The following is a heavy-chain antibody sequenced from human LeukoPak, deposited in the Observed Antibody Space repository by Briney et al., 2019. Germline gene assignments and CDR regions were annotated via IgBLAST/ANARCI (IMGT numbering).Heavy chain of an antibody. Sequence: GGSLRLSCAASGFSISGYWMHWVRQAAGEGLVWVSRMNSGGTTINYADSVKGRFAISRDNVDNTLHLQMNSLRVEDTAVYYCIREVQVRASASLGLWGQGTLVTASS. V-gene: IGHV3-74*01. CDR3: IREVQVRASASLGL. CDR1: GFSISGYW. CDR2: MNSGGTTI. J-gene: IGHJ4*01. D-gene: IGHD3-16*01.